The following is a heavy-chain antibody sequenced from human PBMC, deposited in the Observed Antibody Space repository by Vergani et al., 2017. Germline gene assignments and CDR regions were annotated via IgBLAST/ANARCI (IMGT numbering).Heavy chain of an antibody. CDR2: VSGSSATP. J-gene: IGHJ4*02. CDR3: TKGSRGYTGYFFDY. V-gene: IGHV3-23*01. D-gene: IGHD5-12*01. CDR1: GFSFPGYA. Sequence: EVRLLESGGGLVQPGGSLRLSWEASGFSFPGYAMSWVRQAQGKGLEWVSSVSGSSATPYYADSVKGRFIISRDNSKNPLHLQMNSLRADDTAVYYCTKGSRGYTGYFFDYWGQGTLATVSS.